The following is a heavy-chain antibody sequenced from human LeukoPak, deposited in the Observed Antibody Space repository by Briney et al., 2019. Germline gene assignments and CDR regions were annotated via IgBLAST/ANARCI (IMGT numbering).Heavy chain of an antibody. CDR2: ISWSSGSI. Sequence: GGSLRLSCAASGFTFDDYAMPWVRHAPGKGQEWVSGISWSSGSIGYADSVKGRFTISRDNAKNSLYLQMNSLRAEDTALYYCAKDISRIAVAGTLDYWGQGTLVTVSS. D-gene: IGHD6-19*01. CDR3: AKDISRIAVAGTLDY. V-gene: IGHV3-9*01. CDR1: GFTFDDYA. J-gene: IGHJ4*02.